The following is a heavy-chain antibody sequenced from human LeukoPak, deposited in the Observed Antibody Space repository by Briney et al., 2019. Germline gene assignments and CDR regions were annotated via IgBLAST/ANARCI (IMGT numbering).Heavy chain of an antibody. CDR2: MNPNSGNT. D-gene: IGHD3-9*01. V-gene: IGHV1-8*03. J-gene: IGHJ6*03. CDR1: GYTFTSYD. Sequence: VASVKVSCKASGYTFTSYDINWVRQATGQGLEWMGWMNPNSGNTGYAQKFQGRVTITRNTSISTAYMELSSLRSEDTAVYYCARAAPPSGRRYFDWLYYYYYMDVWGKGTTVTVSS. CDR3: ARAAPPSGRRYFDWLYYYYYMDV.